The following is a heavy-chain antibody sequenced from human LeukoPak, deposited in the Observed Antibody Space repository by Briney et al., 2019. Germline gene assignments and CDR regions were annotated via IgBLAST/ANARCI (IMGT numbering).Heavy chain of an antibody. CDR3: ASRRCSTNCPEDY. Sequence: SETLSLTCTVSGVSISTYYWSWIRQSAAKGLEWIGRIYTSGGTDYNPSLKSRVTMSVDTSKNQLSLKLSSVTAADTAAYYCASRRCSTNCPEDYWGQGTLVTVSS. D-gene: IGHD2-2*01. CDR1: GVSISTYY. J-gene: IGHJ4*02. V-gene: IGHV4-4*07. CDR2: IYTSGGT.